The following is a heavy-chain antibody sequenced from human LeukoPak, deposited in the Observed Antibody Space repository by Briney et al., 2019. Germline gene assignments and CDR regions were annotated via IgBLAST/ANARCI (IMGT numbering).Heavy chain of an antibody. V-gene: IGHV1-3*01. CDR2: INAGNGNT. J-gene: IGHJ4*02. CDR1: GYTFTSYA. D-gene: IGHD6-13*01. CDR3: ASRLIIAEGFDY. Sequence: ASVKVSCKASGYTFTSYAMHWVRQAPGQRLEWMGWINAGNGNTKYSQKFQGRVTITRDTSASTAYMELSSLRSEDTAVYYCASRLIIAEGFDYWGQGTLVTVSS.